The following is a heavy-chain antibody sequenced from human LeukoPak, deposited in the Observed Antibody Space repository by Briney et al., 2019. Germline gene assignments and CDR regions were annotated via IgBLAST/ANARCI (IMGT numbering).Heavy chain of an antibody. CDR1: GGTFSSYA. Sequence: ASVKVSCKASGGTFSSYAISWVRQAPGQGLEWMGGIIPIFGTANYAQKFQGRVTITTDESTSTASMELSSLRSEDTAVYYCARPRALTTVAPPRLYYCYGMDVWGQGTTVTVSS. V-gene: IGHV1-69*05. CDR3: ARPRALTTVAPPRLYYCYGMDV. J-gene: IGHJ6*02. CDR2: IIPIFGTA. D-gene: IGHD4-23*01.